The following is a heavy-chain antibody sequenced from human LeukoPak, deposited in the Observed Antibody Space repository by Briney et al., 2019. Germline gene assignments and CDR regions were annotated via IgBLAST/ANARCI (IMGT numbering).Heavy chain of an antibody. CDR2: IYPGDSDT. V-gene: IGHV5-51*01. J-gene: IGHJ4*02. CDR3: ARVTDYDSSVDY. D-gene: IGHD3-22*01. Sequence: HGESLKISCKGSGYSFTSYWIGWVRQMPGKGLEWTGIIYPGDSDTRYSPSFQGQVTISADKSISTAYLQWSSLKAPDTAMYYCARVTDYDSSVDYWGQGTLVTVSS. CDR1: GYSFTSYW.